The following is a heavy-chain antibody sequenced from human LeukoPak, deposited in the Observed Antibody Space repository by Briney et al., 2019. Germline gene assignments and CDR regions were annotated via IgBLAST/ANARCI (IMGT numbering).Heavy chain of an antibody. CDR2: ISTYNGDA. Sequence: ASVKVSCKASGYTFTSFDISWVRQAPGQGLEWMGWISTYNGDADYAQKFQDRVTMTTDTSTTTAYMELRSLTSDDTAVYYCARDGANGVCAPIHWGQGTLVTVSS. V-gene: IGHV1-18*01. J-gene: IGHJ4*02. D-gene: IGHD2-8*01. CDR3: ARDGANGVCAPIH. CDR1: GYTFTSFD.